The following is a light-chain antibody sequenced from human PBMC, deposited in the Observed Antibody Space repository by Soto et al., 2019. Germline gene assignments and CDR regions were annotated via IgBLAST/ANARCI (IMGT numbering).Light chain of an antibody. Sequence: IVVTQSPATLSVSLGEIGTLSCRASQTVATNLAWYQQKPGQAPRLLIYHASTRATGIPARFSGSGSGTEFTLTISSLQSEDFAVYYCQQYNQWPPWTFGQGTKVDIK. CDR2: HAS. CDR1: QTVATN. J-gene: IGKJ1*01. CDR3: QQYNQWPPWT. V-gene: IGKV3D-15*01.